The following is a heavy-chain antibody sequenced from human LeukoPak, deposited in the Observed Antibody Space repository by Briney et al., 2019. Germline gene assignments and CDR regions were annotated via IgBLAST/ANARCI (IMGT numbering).Heavy chain of an antibody. J-gene: IGHJ4*02. CDR3: ARVAKDITMIVVVYYFDY. Sequence: SETLSLTCAVYGGSFSSYYWSWIRQPPGKGLEWIGEINHSGSTNYNPSLKSRVTISVDTSKNQFSLKLSSVTAADTAVYYCARVAKDITMIVVVYYFDYWGQGTLVTVSS. D-gene: IGHD3-22*01. CDR1: GGSFSSYY. V-gene: IGHV4-34*01. CDR2: INHSGST.